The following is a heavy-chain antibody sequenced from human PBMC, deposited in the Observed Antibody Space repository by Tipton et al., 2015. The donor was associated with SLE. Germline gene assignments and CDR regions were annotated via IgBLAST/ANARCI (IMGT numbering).Heavy chain of an antibody. CDR3: ARQSGPSDY. CDR2: ISYTGTT. CDR1: GGSISSSSYF. Sequence: QLVQSGAEVKPSETLSLTCTVSGGSISSSSYFWGWIRQPPGKGLEWIGSISYTGTTYYNPSLKSRVIISIDMSENQFSLRLSSVTAADTAMYYCARQSGPSDYWGQGTLVTVSS. V-gene: IGHV4-39*01. D-gene: IGHD2-15*01. J-gene: IGHJ4*02.